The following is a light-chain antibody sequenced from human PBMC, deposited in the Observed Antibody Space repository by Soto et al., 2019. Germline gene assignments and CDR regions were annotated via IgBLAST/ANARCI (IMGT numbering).Light chain of an antibody. Sequence: QSALTQPRSVSGSPGQSVTVSCTGTSNDVGAYIYVSWYQQHPGKAPRLMIYDVNKRPSGVPDRFAGSKSGNTASLTISALQAEGEADYFCCSYAGNYAFVFGGGTKLTVL. J-gene: IGLJ2*01. V-gene: IGLV2-11*01. CDR2: DVN. CDR3: CSYAGNYAFV. CDR1: SNDVGAYIY.